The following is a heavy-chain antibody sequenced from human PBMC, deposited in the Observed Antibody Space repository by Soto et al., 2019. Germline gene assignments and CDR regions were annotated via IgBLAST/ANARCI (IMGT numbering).Heavy chain of an antibody. CDR2: ISYDGSER. J-gene: IGHJ6*02. CDR1: GFSFSIYG. Sequence: QVQLVESGGGVVQPGRSLRLSCAASGFSFSIYGMHWVRQAPGKGLQWVAAISYDGSERYYVDSVKGRFTISRDNSNNTMYPPRNSLRADDTAVYYSAKDAVSVSRRVLFNYYVMVVWGPGTTVTVSS. CDR3: AKDAVSVSRRVLFNYYVMVV. V-gene: IGHV3-30*18.